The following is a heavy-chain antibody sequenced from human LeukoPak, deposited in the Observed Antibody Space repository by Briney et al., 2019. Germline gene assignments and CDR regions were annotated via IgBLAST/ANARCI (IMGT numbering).Heavy chain of an antibody. CDR2: IYPGDSDT. D-gene: IGHD2-2*01. V-gene: IGHV5-51*01. CDR3: VRHLSDITSCPNY. Sequence: GESLKISCKGSGYSFTNYWIGWVRQMPGKGLELMGLIYPGDSDTTYSPSFQGQVTISADKSISTAYLQWSSLKASDTAIYYCVRHLSDITSCPNYWGPGTLVTVAS. J-gene: IGHJ4*02. CDR1: GYSFTNYW.